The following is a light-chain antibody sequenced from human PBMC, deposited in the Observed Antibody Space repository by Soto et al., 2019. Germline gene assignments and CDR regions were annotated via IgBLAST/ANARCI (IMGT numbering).Light chain of an antibody. Sequence: QSVLTQPPSVSAAPGQKVTISCSGSNSNIGYNYVSWYQHLPGTAPKVLSYDNDKRPSGIPDRFSASKSGTSATLDIAGLQTGDEADYFCGTWDTSLSAYVFGPGTQLTVL. CDR2: DND. CDR1: NSNIGYNY. V-gene: IGLV1-51*01. J-gene: IGLJ1*01. CDR3: GTWDTSLSAYV.